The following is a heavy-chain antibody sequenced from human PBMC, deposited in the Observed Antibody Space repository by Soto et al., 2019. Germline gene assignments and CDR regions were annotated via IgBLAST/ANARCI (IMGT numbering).Heavy chain of an antibody. J-gene: IGHJ4*02. CDR3: ASTAFYDSSGYYGYFDY. CDR1: GFTFSSYA. CDR2: ISGSGGST. Sequence: GESLKISCAASGFTFSSYAMSWVRQAPGKGLEWVSAISGSGGSTYYADSVKGRFTISRDNSKNTLYLQMNSLRAEDTAVYYCASTAFYDSSGYYGYFDYWGQGTLVTVSS. V-gene: IGHV3-23*01. D-gene: IGHD3-22*01.